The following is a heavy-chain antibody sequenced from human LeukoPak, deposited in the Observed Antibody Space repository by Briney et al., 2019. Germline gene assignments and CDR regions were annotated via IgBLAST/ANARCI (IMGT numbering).Heavy chain of an antibody. CDR2: IKQDGSGK. CDR3: ARAGIQLWLRGFDY. D-gene: IGHD5-18*01. Sequence: GGSLRLSCAASGFTFSSYWMSWVRQAPGKGLEWVANIKQDGSGKYYVDSVKGRFTISRDNAKNSLYLQMNSLRAEDTAVYYCARAGIQLWLRGFDYWGQGTLVTVSS. J-gene: IGHJ4*02. CDR1: GFTFSSYW. V-gene: IGHV3-7*01.